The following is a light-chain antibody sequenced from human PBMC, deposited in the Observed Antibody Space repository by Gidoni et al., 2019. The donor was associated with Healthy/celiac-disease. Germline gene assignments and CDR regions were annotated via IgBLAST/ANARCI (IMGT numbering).Light chain of an antibody. J-gene: IGKJ4*01. CDR2: AAS. V-gene: IGKV1-39*01. CDR3: QQSYSTPLT. CDR1: QSISSY. Sequence: DIQMTQSPSSLSASVGDRVTITCRASQSISSYLNWYQQKPGKAPTLLIYAASSLQSGVPSRFSGRGSGTDFTLTISRLQPEDFATYYCQQSYSTPLTFGGGTKVEIK.